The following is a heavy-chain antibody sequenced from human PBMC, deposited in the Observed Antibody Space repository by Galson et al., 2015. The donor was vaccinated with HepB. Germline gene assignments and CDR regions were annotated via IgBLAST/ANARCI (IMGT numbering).Heavy chain of an antibody. V-gene: IGHV3-48*02. CDR2: ISSSSSTI. CDR1: GFTFSSYS. J-gene: IGHJ4*02. Sequence: SLRLSCAASGFTFSSYSMNWVRQAPGKGLECVSYISSSSSTIYYADPVKGRFTISRDNAKNSLFLQMNSLRDEDTAVYYCAQRDYGGNSNWGQGTLVTVSS. D-gene: IGHD4-23*01. CDR3: AQRDYGGNSN.